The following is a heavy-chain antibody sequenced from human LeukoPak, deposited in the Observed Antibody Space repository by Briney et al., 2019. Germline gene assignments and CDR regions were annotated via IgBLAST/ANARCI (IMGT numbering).Heavy chain of an antibody. CDR3: AKRLPFYYDY. CDR1: GFTFNIFP. CDR2: ISSNGDST. V-gene: IGHV3-64*04. D-gene: IGHD5-18*01. Sequence: GGSLRLSCSASGFTFNIFPMHWVRRAPGKGLEYVSAISSNGDSTYYADSVKGRFTVSRDNSKNTLYLQMNSLRAEDTAIYYCAKRLPFYYDYWGQGILVTVSS. J-gene: IGHJ4*02.